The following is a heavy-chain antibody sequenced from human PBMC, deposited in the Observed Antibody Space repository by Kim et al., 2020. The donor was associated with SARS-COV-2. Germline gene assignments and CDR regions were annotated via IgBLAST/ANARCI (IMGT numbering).Heavy chain of an antibody. CDR3: AKGDGIAAAGNYYYGMDV. V-gene: IGHV3-23*01. CDR1: GFTFSSYA. CDR2: ISGSGGST. Sequence: GGSLRLSCAASGFTFSSYAMSWVRQAPGKGLEWVSAISGSGGSTYYADSVKGRFTISRDNSKNTLYLQMNSLRAEDTAVYYCAKGDGIAAAGNYYYGMDVWGQGTTVTVSS. D-gene: IGHD6-13*01. J-gene: IGHJ6*02.